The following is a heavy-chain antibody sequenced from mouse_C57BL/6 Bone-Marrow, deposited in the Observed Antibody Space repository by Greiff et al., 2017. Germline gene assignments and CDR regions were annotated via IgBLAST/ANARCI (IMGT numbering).Heavy chain of an antibody. J-gene: IGHJ4*01. V-gene: IGHV1-76*01. CDR2: IYPGSGNT. Sequence: VKLMESGAELVRPGASVKLSCKASGYTFTDYYINWVKQRPGQGLEWIARIYPGSGNTYYNEKFKGKATLTAEKSSSTAYMQLSSLTSEDSAVYFCARAMDYWGQGTSVTVSS. CDR1: GYTFTDYY. CDR3: ARAMDY.